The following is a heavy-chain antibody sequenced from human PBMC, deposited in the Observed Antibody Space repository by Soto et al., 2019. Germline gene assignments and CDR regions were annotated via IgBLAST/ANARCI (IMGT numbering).Heavy chain of an antibody. CDR2: INPSGGST. J-gene: IGHJ6*02. CDR1: GYTFTSYY. D-gene: IGHD2-2*01. Sequence: GASVKVSCKASGYTFTSYYMHWVRQAPGQGLEWMGIINPSGGSTSYAQKFQGRVTMTRDTSTSTVYMELSSLRSEDTAVYYCARALGYCSSTGCYWEKNYGMGVWGQGTTVTVSS. V-gene: IGHV1-46*01. CDR3: ARALGYCSSTGCYWEKNYGMGV.